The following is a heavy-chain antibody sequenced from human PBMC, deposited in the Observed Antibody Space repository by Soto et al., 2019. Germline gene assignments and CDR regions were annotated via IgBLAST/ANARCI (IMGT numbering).Heavy chain of an antibody. J-gene: IGHJ4*02. Sequence: SETLSLTCTVSGASITSSSHYWGWIRQSPGKALENIANIYYDGSTYYNPSLKSRVTISVDTSKNQFSLKLSSVTAADTAVYYCARGPDLVYFDYWGQGTLVTVSS. D-gene: IGHD2-15*01. CDR1: GASITSSSHY. CDR2: IYYDGST. V-gene: IGHV4-39*07. CDR3: ARGPDLVYFDY.